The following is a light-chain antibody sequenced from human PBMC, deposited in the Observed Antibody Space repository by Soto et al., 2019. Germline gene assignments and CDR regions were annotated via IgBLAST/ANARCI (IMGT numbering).Light chain of an antibody. CDR1: QSISTW. CDR3: QQYNSYWK. Sequence: IQLTQSPSTLSASVGDRVTIACRASQSISTWLAWYQQKPGKAPKLLIYDASSLESGVPSRFSGSGSGTEFTLTISSLQPDDFATYYCQQYNSYWKFGQGTKVDI. CDR2: DAS. V-gene: IGKV1-5*01. J-gene: IGKJ1*01.